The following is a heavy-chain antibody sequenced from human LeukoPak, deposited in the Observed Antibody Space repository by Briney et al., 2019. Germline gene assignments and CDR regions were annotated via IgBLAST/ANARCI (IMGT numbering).Heavy chain of an antibody. CDR3: ARPRGHSYGNIDY. Sequence: KPSETLSLTCTVSGGSISRSNYYWGWIRQSPGKGLEWIGSVDYGGSTYYNPSLKTRVTISVDTSKNQFSLNLSSVTAADTAVYYCARPRGHSYGNIDYWGQGTLVTVSS. V-gene: IGHV4-39*01. J-gene: IGHJ4*02. CDR2: VDYGGST. CDR1: GGSISRSNYY. D-gene: IGHD5-18*01.